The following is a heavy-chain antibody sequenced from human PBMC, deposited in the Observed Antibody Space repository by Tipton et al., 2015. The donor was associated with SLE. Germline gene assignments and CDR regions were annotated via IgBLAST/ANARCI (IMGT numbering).Heavy chain of an antibody. D-gene: IGHD6-13*01. CDR2: IYTSGST. CDR3: ARVSFPSSSWSGHFDY. CDR1: DGSISSGTYY. V-gene: IGHV4-61*02. Sequence: TLSLTCTVSDGSISSGTYYWSWIRQPAGKGLEWIGRIYTSGSTNYNPSLKSRVTISVDTSKNQFSLKLSSVTAADTAVYYCARVSFPSSSWSGHFDYWGQGTLVTVSS. J-gene: IGHJ4*02.